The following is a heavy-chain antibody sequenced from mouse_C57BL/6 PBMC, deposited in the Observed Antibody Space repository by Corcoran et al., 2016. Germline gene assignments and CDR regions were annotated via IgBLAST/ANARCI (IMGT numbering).Heavy chain of an antibody. CDR3: ARPITTVVAPYFDF. V-gene: IGHV1-19*01. CDR2: INPYNGGT. CDR1: GYTFTDYY. J-gene: IGHJ2*01. D-gene: IGHD1-1*01. Sequence: EVQLQQSGPVLVKPGASVKMSCKASGYTFTDYYMNWVKQSHGKSLEWIGVINPYNGGTSYNQKFKGKATLTVDKSSSTAYMELNSLTSEDSAVYYCARPITTVVAPYFDFWCQGTTLTVSS.